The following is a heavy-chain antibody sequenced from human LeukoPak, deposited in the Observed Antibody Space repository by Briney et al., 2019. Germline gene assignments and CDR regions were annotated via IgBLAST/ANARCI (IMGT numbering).Heavy chain of an antibody. D-gene: IGHD5-12*01. V-gene: IGHV4-34*01. J-gene: IGHJ6*02. CDR3: ARDIVVNNSHYGMDV. Sequence: SETLSLTCAVYGGSFSGYYWSWIRQPPGKGLEWIGEINHSGSTNYNPSLKSRVTISVDTSKNQFSLKLSSVTAADTAVYYCARDIVVNNSHYGMDVWGQGTTVTVSS. CDR1: GGSFSGYY. CDR2: INHSGST.